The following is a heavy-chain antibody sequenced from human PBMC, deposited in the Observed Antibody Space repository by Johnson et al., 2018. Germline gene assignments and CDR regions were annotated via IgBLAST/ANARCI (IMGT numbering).Heavy chain of an antibody. CDR1: GFTLSNYD. Sequence: VQLVQSGGGLVQXGGSLRLSCAASGFTLSNYDIHWVRQVTGKGPEWLSAFGSGGDTYYPGSVRGRFIISREDAKDSVFLQMNSLRAGDTAVYYCVRRARSSASYSDIFDVWGQGTVVTVSS. D-gene: IGHD3-16*01. J-gene: IGHJ3*01. CDR3: VRRARSSASYSDIFDV. CDR2: FGSGGDT. V-gene: IGHV3-13*01.